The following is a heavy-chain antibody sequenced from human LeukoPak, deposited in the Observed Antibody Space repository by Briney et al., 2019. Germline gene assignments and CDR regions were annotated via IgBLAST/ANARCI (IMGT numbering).Heavy chain of an antibody. CDR3: ARAAGISTSRAIDY. D-gene: IGHD6-13*01. CDR1: GLTFSSYG. J-gene: IGHJ4*02. CDR2: IWYDGSNK. Sequence: GGSLRLSCAASGLTFSSYGVHWVRQAPGKGLEWVAVIWYDGSNKYYADSVKGRFTISRDNSKNTLYLQMNSLRAEDTAVYYCARAAGISTSRAIDYWGQGTLVTVSS. V-gene: IGHV3-33*01.